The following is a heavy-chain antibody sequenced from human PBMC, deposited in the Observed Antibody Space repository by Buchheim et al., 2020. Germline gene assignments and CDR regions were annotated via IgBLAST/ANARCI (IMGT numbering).Heavy chain of an antibody. CDR1: GFTFSSSA. CDR2: IGSNGVNT. D-gene: IGHD2-15*01. V-gene: IGHV3-23*01. CDR3: AKRGTYCTGGNCYLYYFDN. J-gene: IGHJ4*02. Sequence: EVQLLESGGALVQPGESLRLSCAASGFTFSSSAMNWVRQAPGKGLEWVSTIGSNGVNTFYADSVKGRFTISRDNSKNTPFLRMNSLRAVDTAVYYCAKRGTYCTGGNCYLYYFDNWGQGTL.